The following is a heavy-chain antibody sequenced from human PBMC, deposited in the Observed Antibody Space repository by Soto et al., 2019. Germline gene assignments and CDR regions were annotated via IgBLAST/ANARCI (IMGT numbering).Heavy chain of an antibody. CDR2: IVVGSGNT. J-gene: IGHJ6*02. V-gene: IGHV1-58*01. Sequence: QMQLVQSGPEVKKPGTSVKVSCKASGFTFTSSAVQWVRQARGQRLEWIGWIVVGSGNTNYAQKFQERVTITRDMATSTAYMELSRLRSEDTAVYYCAADDGVVVPAAYYYYYGMDVWGQGTTVTVSS. D-gene: IGHD2-2*01. CDR1: GFTFTSSA. CDR3: AADDGVVVPAAYYYYYGMDV.